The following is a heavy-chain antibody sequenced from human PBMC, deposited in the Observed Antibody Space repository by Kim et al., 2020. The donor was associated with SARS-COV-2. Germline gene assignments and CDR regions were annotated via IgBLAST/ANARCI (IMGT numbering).Heavy chain of an antibody. J-gene: IGHJ5*02. Sequence: SETLSLTCAVYGGSFSGYYWSWIRQPPGKGLEWIGEINHSGSTNYNPSLKSRVTISVDTSKNQFSLKLSSVTAADTAVYYCARGHNSITMVRGVRSLDWFDPWGQGTLVTVSS. CDR2: INHSGST. CDR3: ARGHNSITMVRGVRSLDWFDP. CDR1: GGSFSGYY. D-gene: IGHD3-10*01. V-gene: IGHV4-34*01.